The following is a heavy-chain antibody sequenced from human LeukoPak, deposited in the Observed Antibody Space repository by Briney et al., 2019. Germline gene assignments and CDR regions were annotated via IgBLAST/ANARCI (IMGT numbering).Heavy chain of an antibody. CDR3: ARDFPYDSSGYSNWFDP. J-gene: IGHJ5*02. D-gene: IGHD3-22*01. V-gene: IGHV1-69*13. Sequence: SVKVSCKASGGTFSSYAISWVRQAPGQGLEWMGGLIPIFGTANYAQKFQGRVTITADESTSTAYMELSSLRSEDTAVYYCARDFPYDSSGYSNWFDPWGQGTLVTVSS. CDR1: GGTFSSYA. CDR2: LIPIFGTA.